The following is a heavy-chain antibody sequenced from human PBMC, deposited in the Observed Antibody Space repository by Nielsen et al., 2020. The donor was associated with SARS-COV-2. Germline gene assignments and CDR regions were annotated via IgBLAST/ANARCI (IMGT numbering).Heavy chain of an antibody. J-gene: IGHJ3*02. D-gene: IGHD3-9*01. CDR2: ISYDGSNK. Sequence: GGSLRLSCAASGFTFSSYGMHWVRQAPGKGLEWVAVISYDGSNKYYADSVKGRFTISRDNSKNTLYLQMNSLRAEDTAVYYCAKVLRYFDPPWAAFDIWGQGTMVTVSS. CDR3: AKVLRYFDPPWAAFDI. CDR1: GFTFSSYG. V-gene: IGHV3-30*18.